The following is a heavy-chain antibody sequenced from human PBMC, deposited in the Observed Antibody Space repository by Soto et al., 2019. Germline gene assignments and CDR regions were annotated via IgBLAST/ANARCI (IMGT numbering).Heavy chain of an antibody. CDR2: INPNSGVT. Sequence: ASVKVSCKASGYTFTDYFMHWVRQAPGQGLEWMGWINPNSGVTNYAQKFQGWVTMTTDTSISTAFMELSRLKSDDTAVYYCARDTPVEMATPKPLDYWGLGTLVTVSS. V-gene: IGHV1-2*04. CDR1: GYTFTDYF. CDR3: ARDTPVEMATPKPLDY. J-gene: IGHJ4*02.